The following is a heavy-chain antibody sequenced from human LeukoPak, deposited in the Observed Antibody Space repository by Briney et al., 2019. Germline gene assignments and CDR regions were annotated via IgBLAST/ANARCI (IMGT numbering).Heavy chain of an antibody. CDR1: GGSFSGYY. V-gene: IGHV4-34*01. J-gene: IGHJ3*02. CDR2: INHSGST. D-gene: IGHD4-23*01. CDR3: ASISMSYGGNSFDAFDI. Sequence: LETLSLTCGVYGGSFSGYYWSWIRQPPGKGLGWIGEINHSGSTNYNPSLKSRVTISVDTSKNQFSLKLRSVTAADTAMYYCASISMSYGGNSFDAFDIWGQGTMVTVSS.